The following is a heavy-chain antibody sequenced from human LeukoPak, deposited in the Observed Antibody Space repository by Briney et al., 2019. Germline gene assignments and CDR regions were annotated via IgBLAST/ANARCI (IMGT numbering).Heavy chain of an antibody. CDR3: ARRSLDYYYYGMDV. CDR2: IYYSATT. Sequence: IIYYSATTYYNPSLKSRVTISVDTSKNQFSLKLSSVTAADTAVYYCARRSLDYYYYGMDVWGQGTTVTVSS. J-gene: IGHJ6*02. V-gene: IGHV4-39*01.